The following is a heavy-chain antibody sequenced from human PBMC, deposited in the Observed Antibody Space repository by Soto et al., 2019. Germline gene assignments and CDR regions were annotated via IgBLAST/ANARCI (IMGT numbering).Heavy chain of an antibody. CDR3: AKVISTIGSKQWLAQTKHQALDY. CDR2: MNPNTGGA. D-gene: IGHD6-19*01. J-gene: IGHJ4*02. Sequence: QVNLVQSGAEVKKPGASVKVSCKASGYNFNGYYIHWVRPAPGQGLEWMGWMNPNTGGANYAQKFQGKVIMTTDTSISTAYLELRSLTSDDTAVYYCAKVISTIGSKQWLAQTKHQALDYWGQGTLVTVSS. CDR1: GYNFNGYY. V-gene: IGHV1-2*02.